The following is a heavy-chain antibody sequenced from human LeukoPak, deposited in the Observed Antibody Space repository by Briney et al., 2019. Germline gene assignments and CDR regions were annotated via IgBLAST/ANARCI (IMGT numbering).Heavy chain of an antibody. D-gene: IGHD5-18*01. CDR2: ISSSGRNI. Sequence: GGSLRLSCAASGFTFSNYEFNWLRQAPGKGLEWVSYISSSGRNIYYADSVKGRFTISRDNAKNSLYLQMNSLRAEDTAVYYCARDLVQLWSKDFWGQGTLVTVSS. V-gene: IGHV3-48*03. CDR1: GFTFSNYE. CDR3: ARDLVQLWSKDF. J-gene: IGHJ4*02.